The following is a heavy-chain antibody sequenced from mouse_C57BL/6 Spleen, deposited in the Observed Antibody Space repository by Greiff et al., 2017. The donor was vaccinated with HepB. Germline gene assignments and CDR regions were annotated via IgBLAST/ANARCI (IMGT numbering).Heavy chain of an antibody. J-gene: IGHJ2*01. CDR1: GYTFTSYW. CDR3: ARPFITTVFDY. Sequence: QVQLQPGAELVKPGASVKLSCKASGYTFTSYWMHWVKQRPGQGLEWIGMIHPNSGSTNYNEKFKSKATLTVDKSSSTAYMQLSSLTSEDSAVYYCARPFITTVFDYWGQGTTLTVSS. CDR2: IHPNSGST. D-gene: IGHD1-1*01. V-gene: IGHV1-64*01.